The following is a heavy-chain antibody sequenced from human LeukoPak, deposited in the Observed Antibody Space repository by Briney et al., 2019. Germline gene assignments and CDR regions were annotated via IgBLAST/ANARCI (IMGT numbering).Heavy chain of an antibody. CDR3: ARGVTTDYFDY. Sequence: SETLSLTCTVSGGSISSYYWSWIRQPPGKGLEWIGYIYTSGSTNYNPSLKSRVTISVDTSKNQFSLKLSSVTAADTAVYYCARGVTTDYFDYWGQGTLVTVSS. CDR1: GGSISSYY. CDR2: IYTSGST. J-gene: IGHJ4*02. D-gene: IGHD4-11*01. V-gene: IGHV4-4*09.